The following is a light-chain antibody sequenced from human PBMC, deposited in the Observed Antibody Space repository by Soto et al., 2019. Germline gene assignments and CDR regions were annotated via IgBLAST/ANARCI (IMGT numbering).Light chain of an antibody. CDR3: QQRHIWPIP. J-gene: IGKJ5*01. CDR1: QSFRGL. V-gene: IGKV3-11*01. Sequence: VVAQSPVGLALSPGGRGSGSGVASQSFRGLVARYKPNPGPAPRILIYDAYNRATGIPPMYSGSGSGTDFALTISSLQPEDSPVHYCQQRHIWPIPFGQGTRLEIK. CDR2: DAY.